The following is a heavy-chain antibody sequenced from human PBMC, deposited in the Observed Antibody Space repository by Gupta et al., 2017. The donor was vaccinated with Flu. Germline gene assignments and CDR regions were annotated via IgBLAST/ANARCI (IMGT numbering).Heavy chain of an antibody. CDR3: TTGALTHSCDC. J-gene: IGHJ4*02. Sequence: QVQLVQSGAEVKKPGSSVKVSCKASGGTFNRYAISWVRQAPGQVLEWMGGIIPNPYTPNDAQRFQGRVTMTAVYSKGTTYLAMSRTISDDASVYYGTTGALTHSCDCWGQGTLVTVSS. CDR1: GGTFNRYA. CDR2: IIPNPYTP. D-gene: IGHD2-8*02. V-gene: IGHV1-69*01.